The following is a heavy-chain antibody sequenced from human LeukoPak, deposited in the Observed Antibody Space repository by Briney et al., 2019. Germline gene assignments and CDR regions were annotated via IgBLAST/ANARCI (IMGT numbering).Heavy chain of an antibody. D-gene: IGHD4-23*01. CDR3: ARDRGYGGIFDY. J-gene: IGHJ4*02. V-gene: IGHV4-59*13. CDR1: GGSISSYY. Sequence: SETLSLTCTVSGGSISSYYRSWIRQPPGKGLEWIGYIYSSGSTKYSPSLKSRVAISLDTSKNDFSLRLSSVTAADTAVYYCARDRGYGGIFDYWGQGTLVTVYS. CDR2: IYSSGST.